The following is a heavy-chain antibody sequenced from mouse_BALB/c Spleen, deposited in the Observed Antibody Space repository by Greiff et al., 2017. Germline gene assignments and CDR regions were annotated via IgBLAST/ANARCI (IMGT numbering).Heavy chain of an antibody. CDR3: ASGIYYGNYDYAMDD. CDR2: ISNGGCST. J-gene: IGHJ4*01. D-gene: IGHD2-1*01. Sequence: EVKLMESGGGLVQPGGSLKLSCAASGFTFSSYTMSWVRQTPEKRLEWVAYISNGGCSTYYPDTVKGRFTISRDNAKNTLYLQMSSLKSEDTAMYYCASGIYYGNYDYAMDDWGQGTSVTVPS. CDR1: GFTFSSYT. V-gene: IGHV5-12-2*01.